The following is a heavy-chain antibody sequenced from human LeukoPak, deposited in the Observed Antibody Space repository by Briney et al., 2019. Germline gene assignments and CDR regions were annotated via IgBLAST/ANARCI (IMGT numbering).Heavy chain of an antibody. CDR1: GFTFSSYG. CDR2: ISYDGSNK. V-gene: IGHV3-30*18. D-gene: IGHD3-3*01. Sequence: GGSLRLSCAASGFTFSSYGMHWVRQAPGKGLEWVAVISYDGSNKYYADSVKGRFTISRDNSKNTLYLQMNSLRAEDTAVYYCAKGVSEYDFWSGYYPGQYGMDVWGQGTTVTVSS. J-gene: IGHJ6*02. CDR3: AKGVSEYDFWSGYYPGQYGMDV.